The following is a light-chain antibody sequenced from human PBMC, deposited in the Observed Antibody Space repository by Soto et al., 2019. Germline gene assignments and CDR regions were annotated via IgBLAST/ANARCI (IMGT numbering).Light chain of an antibody. V-gene: IGLV2-23*01. J-gene: IGLJ2*01. CDR1: SSDVGSYNL. CDR2: EGS. CDR3: CSYAGSSPVV. Sequence: QSALTQPASVSGSPGQSITISCTGTSSDVGSYNLVSWYQQHPGKAPKLMIYEGSKRPSGVSNRFSGSKSGNTASLTISGLQAEDEADYYCCSYAGSSPVVIGGGTQLTVL.